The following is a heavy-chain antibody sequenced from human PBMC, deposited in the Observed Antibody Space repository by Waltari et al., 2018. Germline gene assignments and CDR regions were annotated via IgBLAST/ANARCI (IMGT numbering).Heavy chain of an antibody. D-gene: IGHD3-10*01. CDR2: FDPEDGET. J-gene: IGHJ4*02. Sequence: QVQLVQSGAEVKKPGASVKVSCKVSGYTLTDLSMHWVRQAPGKGLEWMGGFDPEDGETINAQKFQGRVTMTEDTSTDTAYMELSSLRSEDTAVYYCATGQGSGSYRSFDYWGQGTLVTVSS. CDR3: ATGQGSGSYRSFDY. V-gene: IGHV1-24*01. CDR1: GYTLTDLS.